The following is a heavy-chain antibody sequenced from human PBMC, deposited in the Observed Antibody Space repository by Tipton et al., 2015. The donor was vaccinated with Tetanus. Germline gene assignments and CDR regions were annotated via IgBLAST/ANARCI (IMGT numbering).Heavy chain of an antibody. J-gene: IGHJ6*02. CDR3: ARAEYSSGWFSTDRDYYYGMDV. CDR1: GGSVSSGSYY. Sequence: GLVKPSETLSLTCTVSGGSVSSGSYYWSWIRQPPGKGLEWIGYIYYSGSTNYNPSLKSRVTISVDTSKNQFSLKLSSVTAADTAVYYCARAEYSSGWFSTDRDYYYGMDVWGQGTTVTVS. CDR2: IYYSGST. D-gene: IGHD6-19*01. V-gene: IGHV4-61*01.